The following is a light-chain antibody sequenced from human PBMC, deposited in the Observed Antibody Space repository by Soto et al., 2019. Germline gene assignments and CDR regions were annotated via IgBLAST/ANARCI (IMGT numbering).Light chain of an antibody. CDR1: QSFRGL. V-gene: IGKV3-11*01. CDR2: DAY. Sequence: EVVLTPSPATLSVSPGERATLSSRPSQSFRGLSAWHQQKPGPPPSLLIDDAYNRATGPPPRFSGSGSGTDSTPTISRLEPEDSAVYYRQQRHMWPITFGQGTRLEIK. J-gene: IGKJ5*01. CDR3: QQRHMWPIT.